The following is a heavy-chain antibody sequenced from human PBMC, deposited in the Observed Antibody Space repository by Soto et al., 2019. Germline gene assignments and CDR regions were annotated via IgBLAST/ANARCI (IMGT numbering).Heavy chain of an antibody. CDR1: GGSISSYY. J-gene: IGHJ4*02. Sequence: PSETLSLTCTVPGGSISSYYWIWIRQPPGKGLKWIGYIYYSWSTNYNPSLNSRVTISVDTSKNQFSLKLSSVSAADTSVYYCARWYDFWSGRSVWGQGTLVTVSS. V-gene: IGHV4-59*01. CDR3: ARWYDFWSGRSV. CDR2: IYYSWST. D-gene: IGHD3-3*01.